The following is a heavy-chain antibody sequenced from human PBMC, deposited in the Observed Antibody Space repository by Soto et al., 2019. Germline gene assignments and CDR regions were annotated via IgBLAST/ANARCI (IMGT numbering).Heavy chain of an antibody. D-gene: IGHD3-22*01. Sequence: TSETLSLTCAVSGVSIHNSHSFWAWIRQPPGKGLEFIGSVYYSGGANYNPSLKSRVTISVDTSKDQLSLTLNSVTAADTAVYYCGRVIEGATRHTDFDSWGQGILVTVSS. CDR1: GVSIHNSHSF. V-gene: IGHV4-39*01. J-gene: IGHJ5*01. CDR3: GRVIEGATRHTDFDS. CDR2: VYYSGGA.